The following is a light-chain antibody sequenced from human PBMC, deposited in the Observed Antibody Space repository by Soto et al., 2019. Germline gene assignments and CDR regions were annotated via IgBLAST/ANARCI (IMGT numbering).Light chain of an antibody. CDR2: GAS. V-gene: IGKV3-15*01. Sequence: EIVMTQSPATLSVSPGERATLSCRASQSVSSSLAWYQQKPGQAPRLLIYGASTRATGIPARFSGSGSGTEFTLTISSLQSEDFAVYYCQQYNNGWTFGQGTKVEIK. J-gene: IGKJ1*01. CDR1: QSVSSS. CDR3: QQYNNGWT.